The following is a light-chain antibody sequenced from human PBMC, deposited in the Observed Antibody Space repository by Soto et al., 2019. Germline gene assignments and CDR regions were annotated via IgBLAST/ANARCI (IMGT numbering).Light chain of an antibody. CDR3: QQRSNWPPTWT. V-gene: IGKV3-11*01. J-gene: IGKJ1*01. CDR1: QSVSSY. Sequence: EIVLTQSPATLSLSPGERATLSCRASQSVSSYLAWYQHKPGQAPRLLIYDASNRATGIPARFSGSGSGTDFTLTISSLVPEDFAVFYCQQRSNWPPTWTFGQGTKVEVK. CDR2: DAS.